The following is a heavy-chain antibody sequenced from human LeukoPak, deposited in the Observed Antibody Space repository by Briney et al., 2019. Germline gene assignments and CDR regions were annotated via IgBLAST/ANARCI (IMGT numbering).Heavy chain of an antibody. CDR3: ARVPGYYDSSGPNY. Sequence: ASVKVSCKDSGYTFTGYYMHWVRQAPGQGLEWMGWINPNSGGTNYAQKFQGRVTMTRDTSISTAYMELSRLRSDDTAVYYCARVPGYYDSSGPNYWGQGTLVTVSS. D-gene: IGHD3-22*01. CDR1: GYTFTGYY. J-gene: IGHJ4*02. CDR2: INPNSGGT. V-gene: IGHV1-2*02.